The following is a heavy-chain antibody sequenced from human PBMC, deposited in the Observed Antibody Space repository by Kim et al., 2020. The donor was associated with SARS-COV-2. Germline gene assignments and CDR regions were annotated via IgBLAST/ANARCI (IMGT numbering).Heavy chain of an antibody. CDR3: ARDTSPYIAVADR. D-gene: IGHD6-19*01. V-gene: IGHV3-33*01. CDR1: GFTFSSYG. J-gene: IGHJ5*02. Sequence: GGSLRLSCAASGFTFSSYGMHWVRQAPGKGLEWVAVIWYDGSNKYYADSVKGRFTISRDNSKNTLYLQMNSLRAEDTAVYYCARDTSPYIAVADRWGQGTLVTVSS. CDR2: IWYDGSNK.